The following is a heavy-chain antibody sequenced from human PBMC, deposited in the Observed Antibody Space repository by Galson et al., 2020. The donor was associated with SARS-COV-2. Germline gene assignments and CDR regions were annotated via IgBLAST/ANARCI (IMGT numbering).Heavy chain of an antibody. J-gene: IGHJ4*02. CDR3: ARTTFCSGGNCYLAPFDL. Sequence: PGRGLEWMGVINPSADATESAQRFQGRVIMTRDTSTSTVYMEVTSLKSDDTAVYYCARTTFCSGGNCYLAPFDLWGQGTLITVSA. D-gene: IGHD2-15*01. CDR2: INPSADAT. V-gene: IGHV1-46*01.